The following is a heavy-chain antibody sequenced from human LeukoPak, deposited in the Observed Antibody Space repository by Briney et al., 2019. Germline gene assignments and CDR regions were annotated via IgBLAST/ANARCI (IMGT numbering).Heavy chain of an antibody. D-gene: IGHD3-22*01. J-gene: IGHJ4*02. CDR2: IIPIFGTA. Sequence: SVKVSCKASGGTFSSYAISWVRQAPGQGLEWMGGIIPIFGTANYAQKFQGRVTITADESTSTAYMELSSLRSEDTAVYYCTTRHYYDSSGYSAEFDYWGQGTLVTVSS. CDR3: TTRHYYDSSGYSAEFDY. CDR1: GGTFSSYA. V-gene: IGHV1-69*13.